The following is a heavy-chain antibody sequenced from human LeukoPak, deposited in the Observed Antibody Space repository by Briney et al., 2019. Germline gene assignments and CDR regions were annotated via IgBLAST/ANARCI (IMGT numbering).Heavy chain of an antibody. J-gene: IGHJ4*02. D-gene: IGHD3-10*01. CDR3: ARGPMVRGNNHPYFDY. CDR1: GGSFSDHY. CDR2: INHGGST. V-gene: IGHV4-34*01. Sequence: SETLSLTCAVYGGSFSDHYWSWIRQPPGKGLEWIGEINHGGSTNYSPSLKSRVSISVDTSKNQFSLKLNSVTAADAAVYYCARGPMVRGNNHPYFDYWGQGTLVTVSS.